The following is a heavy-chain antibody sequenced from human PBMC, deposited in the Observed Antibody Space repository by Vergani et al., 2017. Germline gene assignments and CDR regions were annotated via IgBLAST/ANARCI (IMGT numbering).Heavy chain of an antibody. CDR2: VDPEDGET. J-gene: IGHJ6*02. V-gene: IGHV1-69-2*01. Sequence: EVQLVRSGAEVKKPGATMKISCTVSGYTFTDHYMHWVQQAPGKGLEWMGLVDPEDGETIYAEKFKGRVTIAADTSTDTAHLELSSLRSEDTAVYYCATPQTVTTGGMEVWGQGTTVIVSS. CDR1: GYTFTDHY. CDR3: ATPQTVTTGGMEV. D-gene: IGHD4-17*01.